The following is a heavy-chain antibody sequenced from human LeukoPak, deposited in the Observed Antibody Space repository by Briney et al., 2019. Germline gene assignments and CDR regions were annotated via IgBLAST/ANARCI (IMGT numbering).Heavy chain of an antibody. CDR3: ARESPVAATGRSWFDS. J-gene: IGHJ5*01. D-gene: IGHD6-13*01. CDR2: ITGGGSTT. Sequence: GGSLRLSCAPSGFTFSSYAMSWVRQAPGKGLEWVSTITGGGSTTYYADSVKGRFTISRDNSKNTLYLQMNSLRAEDTALYYCARESPVAATGRSWFDSWGQGTLVTVSS. V-gene: IGHV3-23*01. CDR1: GFTFSSYA.